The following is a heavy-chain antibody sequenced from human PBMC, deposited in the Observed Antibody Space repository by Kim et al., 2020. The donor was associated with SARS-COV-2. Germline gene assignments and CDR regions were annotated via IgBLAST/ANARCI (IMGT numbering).Heavy chain of an antibody. CDR3: ARGLFSGGFFRGYAMDV. CDR1: GFSFGSYW. J-gene: IGHJ6*02. CDR2: MNGDGSRI. Sequence: GGSLRLSCAASGFSFGSYWMHWVRQVPGKGLMWVSRMNGDGSRISYADSVRGRFTMSRDNIENTLYLQMTSLRADDAAVYFCARGLFSGGFFRGYAMDVWGQGTSVFVSS. V-gene: IGHV3-74*01. D-gene: IGHD3-10*01.